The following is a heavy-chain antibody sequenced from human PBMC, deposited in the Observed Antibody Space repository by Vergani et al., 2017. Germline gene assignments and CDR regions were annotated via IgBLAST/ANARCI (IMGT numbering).Heavy chain of an antibody. CDR2: LYRTGRT. Sequence: QVQLQESGPGLVKPSETLSLTCAVSGFSIDNGYYWDWVRQPPGKGLEWIGRLYRTGRTHFNPSLKSRVTISVDTSTTHFSLRLNSLTAADTAVYYCAGRSGIVYDIFSGTQYFFDFWGQGTLVTVSS. J-gene: IGHJ4*02. CDR3: AGRSGIVYDIFSGTQYFFDF. CDR1: GFSIDNGYY. V-gene: IGHV4-38-2*01. D-gene: IGHD3-9*01.